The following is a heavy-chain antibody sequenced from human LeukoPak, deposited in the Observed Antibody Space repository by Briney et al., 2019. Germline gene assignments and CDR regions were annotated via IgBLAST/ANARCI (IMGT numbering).Heavy chain of an antibody. Sequence: PGGSLRLSCAASGFTFSNYGMHWVRQAPGKGLVWVSLIKSDGSSTTYADSVKGRFTISRDNAKNTLYLQMNSLRAEDTAVYYCARDRGYSPDYWGQGTLVTVSS. J-gene: IGHJ4*02. D-gene: IGHD5-18*01. CDR3: ARDRGYSPDY. CDR1: GFTFSNYG. CDR2: IKSDGSST. V-gene: IGHV3-74*01.